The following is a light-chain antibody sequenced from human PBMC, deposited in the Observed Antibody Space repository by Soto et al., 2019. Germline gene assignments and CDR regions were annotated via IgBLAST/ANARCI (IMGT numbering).Light chain of an antibody. CDR2: ASS. J-gene: IGKJ1*01. CDR1: ESVSGGS. V-gene: IGKV3-20*01. CDR3: QQYGISPRT. Sequence: EIVLTQSPGTLSLSPGERATLSCRASESVSGGSLAWYQKRPGQAPRLLIYASSSRATGIPDRFSGSGSGTDFTLTITRLEPEDFAVYYCQQYGISPRTFGQGTKVEIK.